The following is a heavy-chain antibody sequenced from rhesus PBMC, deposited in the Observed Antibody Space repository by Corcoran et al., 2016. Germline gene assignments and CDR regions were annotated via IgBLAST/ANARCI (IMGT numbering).Heavy chain of an antibody. V-gene: IGHV3S5*01. D-gene: IGHD1-44*02. J-gene: IGHJ4*01. CDR2: IINGGGST. CDR3: AKWRVGATPYFDY. CDR1: GFTFSSYG. Sequence: EVQLVESGGGLVQPGGSLRLSCAASGFTFSSYGMSWVRQAPGKGLEWVSDIINGGGSTYYPDSVTGRFTISRDNSQNTLSLQMNSLRAEDTAVYYCAKWRVGATPYFDYWGQGVLVTVSS.